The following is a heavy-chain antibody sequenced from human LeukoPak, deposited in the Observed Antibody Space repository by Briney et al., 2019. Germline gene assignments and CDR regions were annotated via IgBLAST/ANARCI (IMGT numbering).Heavy chain of an antibody. CDR2: INPNSGGT. CDR1: GLALTGHY. CDR3: AREGGIAARFDY. Sequence: GASVKLSCKASGLALTGHYTHWVRQAPGPGHEWMGWINPNSGGTNYAQKFQGRVTMTRDTSISTAYMELSRLRSDDTAVYCCAREGGIAARFDYWGQGTLVTVSS. J-gene: IGHJ4*02. D-gene: IGHD6-6*01. V-gene: IGHV1-2*02.